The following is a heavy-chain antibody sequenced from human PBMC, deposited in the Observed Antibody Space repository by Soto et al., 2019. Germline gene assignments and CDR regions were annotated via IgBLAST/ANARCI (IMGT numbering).Heavy chain of an antibody. CDR3: ARRTISGVITDYFDY. CDR2: TYYSGST. D-gene: IGHD3-3*01. CDR1: GGSISSSSYY. Sequence: SETLSLTCTVSGGSISSSSYYWGWIRQPPGKGLEWIGCTYYSGSTNYNPSLKSRVTISLDTSKSQFSLKLSSVTAADTAVYYCARRTISGVITDYFDYWGQGTLVTVSS. J-gene: IGHJ4*02. V-gene: IGHV4-39*01.